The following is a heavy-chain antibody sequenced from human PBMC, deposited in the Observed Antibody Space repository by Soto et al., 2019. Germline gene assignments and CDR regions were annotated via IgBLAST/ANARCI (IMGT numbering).Heavy chain of an antibody. V-gene: IGHV3-33*01. CDR2: IWYDGSNK. Sequence: QVQLVESGGGVVQPGRSLRLSCEASGFTFSSYGMHWVRQAPGKGLEWVAVIWYDGSNKYYADSVKGRFTISRDNSKNTLYLQMNSLRAEDTAVYYCARDRYDFWSGSPCGYWGQGTLVTVSS. CDR3: ARDRYDFWSGSPCGY. D-gene: IGHD3-3*01. CDR1: GFTFSSYG. J-gene: IGHJ4*02.